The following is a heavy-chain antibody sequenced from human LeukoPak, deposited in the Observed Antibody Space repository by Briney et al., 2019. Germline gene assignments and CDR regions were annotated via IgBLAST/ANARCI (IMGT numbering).Heavy chain of an antibody. CDR2: ISWEGQTT. CDR1: GFTFDDYA. CDR3: TRDTDYGSATNYFDS. V-gene: IGHV3-43*01. Sequence: PGGSLRLSCAASGFTFDDYAMHWVRQAPGKGLEWVALISWEGQTTYYADSVRGRFTISRDNSKNSLYLQMNSLRTEDTAFYYCTRDTDYGSATNYFDSWGQGTLVSVPS. D-gene: IGHD3-10*01. J-gene: IGHJ4*02.